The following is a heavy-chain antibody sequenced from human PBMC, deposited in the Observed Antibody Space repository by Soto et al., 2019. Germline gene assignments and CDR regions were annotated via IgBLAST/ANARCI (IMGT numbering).Heavy chain of an antibody. D-gene: IGHD3-16*02. J-gene: IGHJ6*02. CDR2: ITGSSSYI. CDR3: ARIVASETGYGMDV. V-gene: IGHV3-21*06. Sequence: DVQLVESGGGLVKPGGSLRLSCAASGFIFSSHNMNWVRQAPGKGLEWVSSITGSSSYIFYADSVKGRFTISRDNAKNTVYLQVNSLRAEDTGVYYCARIVASETGYGMDVWGQGTTVTVSS. CDR1: GFIFSSHN.